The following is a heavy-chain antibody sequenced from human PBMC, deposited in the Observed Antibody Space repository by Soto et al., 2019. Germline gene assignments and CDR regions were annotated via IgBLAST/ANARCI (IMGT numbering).Heavy chain of an antibody. D-gene: IGHD6-13*01. CDR2: IYYSGST. CDR3: GRVGRRYSSSLRLSSWYSGWFVT. CDR1: GASISSYY. V-gene: IGHV4-59*01. J-gene: IGHJ5*02. Sequence: PSETLSLTCTVSGASISSYYCSWIRQPPGKGLEWIGYIYYSGSTNYNPSLKSRVTISVDTSKNQFSLKLSSVTAADTAVYYCGRVGRRYSSSLRLSSWYSGWFVTWGEGNLVHVSS.